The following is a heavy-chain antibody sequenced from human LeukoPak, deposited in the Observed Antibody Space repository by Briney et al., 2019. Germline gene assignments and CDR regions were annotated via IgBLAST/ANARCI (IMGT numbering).Heavy chain of an antibody. Sequence: SETLSLTCTVSGDSISSGFYYWSWIRQPAGKGLEWIGRIYTSGTANSNPSLKSRVTVSVDTSKNQFSLKLSSVTAADTAVYYCARSPGVSAAIFDYWGQGTLVTVSS. CDR2: IYTSGTA. V-gene: IGHV4-61*02. D-gene: IGHD2-2*01. CDR1: GDSISSGFYY. J-gene: IGHJ4*02. CDR3: ARSPGVSAAIFDY.